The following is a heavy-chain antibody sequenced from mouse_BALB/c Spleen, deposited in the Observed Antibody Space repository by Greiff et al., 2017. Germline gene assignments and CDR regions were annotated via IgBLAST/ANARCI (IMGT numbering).Heavy chain of an antibody. CDR3: ARRSYGNLFAY. CDR2: ISYSGST. D-gene: IGHD2-1*01. V-gene: IGHV3-2*02. CDR1: GYSITSDYA. Sequence: EVKVEESGPGLVKPSQSLSLTCTVTGYSITSDYAWHWIRQFPGNKLEWMGYISYSGSTSYNPSLKSRISITRDTSKNQFFLQLNSVTTEDTATYYCARRSYGNLFAYWGQGTLVTVSA. J-gene: IGHJ3*01.